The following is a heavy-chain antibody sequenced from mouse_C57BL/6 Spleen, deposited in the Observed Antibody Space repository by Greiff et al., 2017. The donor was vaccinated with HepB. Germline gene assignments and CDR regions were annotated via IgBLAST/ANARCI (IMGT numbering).Heavy chain of an antibody. CDR1: GYTFTGYW. D-gene: IGHD1-1*01. J-gene: IGHJ1*03. V-gene: IGHV1-9*01. CDR2: ILPGSCST. CDR3: AIGGSSLNWYFDV. Sequence: VQLQESGAELMKPGASVKLSCKATGYTFTGYWIEWVKQRPGHGLEWIGEILPGSCSTNYNEKFKGKATFTADTSSNTAYMQLSSLTTEDSAIYYCAIGGSSLNWYFDVWGTGTTVTVSS.